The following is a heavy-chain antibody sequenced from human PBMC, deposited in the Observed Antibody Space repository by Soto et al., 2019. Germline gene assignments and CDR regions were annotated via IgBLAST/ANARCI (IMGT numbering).Heavy chain of an antibody. D-gene: IGHD1-1*01. CDR3: ARGRYGDY. V-gene: IGHV1-18*01. J-gene: IGHJ4*02. CDR2: ISAHNGNT. Sequence: QVHLVQSGAEVKKPGASVKASCKGSGYAFTTYGITWVRQAPGQGLEWMGWISAHNGNTNYAQKLQGRVTVTRDTSTSTAYMELRSLRSDDTAVYYCARGRYGDYWGQGALVTVYS. CDR1: GYAFTTYG.